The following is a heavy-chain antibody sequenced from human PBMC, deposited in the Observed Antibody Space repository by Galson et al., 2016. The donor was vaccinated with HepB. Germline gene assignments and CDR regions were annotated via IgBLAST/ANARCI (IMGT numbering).Heavy chain of an antibody. V-gene: IGHV3-7*01. CDR3: ARVRIYTFYFDY. CDR2: INQDGSEE. CDR1: GFTFSSFW. Sequence: SLRLSCAASGFTFSSFWMTWVRQAPGKGLEWVANINQDGSEEYYVDSLRGRFTISRDNAKNSLSLQMNTLRAEDTAVYYCARVRIYTFYFDYWGQGSLVTVSP. D-gene: IGHD2-15*01. J-gene: IGHJ4*02.